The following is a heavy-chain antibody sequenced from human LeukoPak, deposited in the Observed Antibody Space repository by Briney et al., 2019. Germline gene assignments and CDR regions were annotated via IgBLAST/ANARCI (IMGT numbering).Heavy chain of an antibody. D-gene: IGHD3-9*01. CDR3: ARMGVDILTGHYYFDY. CDR1: GDSISSYY. V-gene: IGHV4-59*01. Sequence: PSETLSLTCTVSGDSISSYYWSWIRQPPVKGLEWIGYIYYSGSTTYNPSLKSRVTISVDTSKNQFSLKLSSVTAADTAVYYCARMGVDILTGHYYFDYWGQGTLVTVSP. CDR2: IYYSGST. J-gene: IGHJ4*02.